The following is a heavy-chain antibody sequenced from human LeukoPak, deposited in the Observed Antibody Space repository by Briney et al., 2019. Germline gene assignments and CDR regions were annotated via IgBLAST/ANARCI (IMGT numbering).Heavy chain of an antibody. CDR3: ARDEGSGWYAY. D-gene: IGHD6-19*01. J-gene: IGHJ4*02. Sequence: SVTLSLTCTVSGGSISSYYWSWIRQPAGKGLEWIGRIHTGGSTNYNPSLKSRVTMSGDTSKNLFSLRLTSVTAADTAIYYCARDEGSGWYAYWGQGTLVTVSS. V-gene: IGHV4-4*07. CDR2: IHTGGST. CDR1: GGSISSYY.